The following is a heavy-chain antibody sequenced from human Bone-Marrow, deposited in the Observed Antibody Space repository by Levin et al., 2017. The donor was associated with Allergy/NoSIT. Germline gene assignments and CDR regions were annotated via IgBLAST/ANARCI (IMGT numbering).Heavy chain of an antibody. V-gene: IGHV1-69*02. Sequence: PVASVKVSCKASGGTFSTYTFSWVRQAPGQGLEWMGRIMPFLGIANYAQKFQDRVTISADKSTSTAYMELSSLRSEDTAVFYCAGVVRDDYSASGGHAWGQGTLVTVSS. CDR3: AGVVRDDYSASGGHA. J-gene: IGHJ5*02. CDR1: GGTFSTYT. CDR2: IMPFLGIA. D-gene: IGHD4-11*01.